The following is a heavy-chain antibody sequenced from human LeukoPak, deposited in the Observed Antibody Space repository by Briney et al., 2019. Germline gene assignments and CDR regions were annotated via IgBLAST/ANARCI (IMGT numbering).Heavy chain of an antibody. CDR2: IYYSGST. Sequence: PSQTLSLTCTVSGGSISSGGYYWSWIRQHPGKGLEWIGYIYYSGSTYYNPSLKSRVTISVDTSKNQFSLKLSSVTAADTAVYYCARSILHSGGSCCWYYFDYWGQGTLVTVSS. D-gene: IGHD2-15*01. CDR3: ARSILHSGGSCCWYYFDY. J-gene: IGHJ4*02. CDR1: GGSISSGGYY. V-gene: IGHV4-31*03.